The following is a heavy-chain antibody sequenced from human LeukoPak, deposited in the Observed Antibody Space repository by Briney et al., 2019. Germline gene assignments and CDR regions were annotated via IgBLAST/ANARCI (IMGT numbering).Heavy chain of an antibody. CDR2: ISYDGSNK. Sequence: GRSLRLSRAASGFTFSSYGMHWVRQAPGKGLEWVAVISYDGSNKYYADSVKGRFTISRDNSKNTLYLQMNSLRAEDTAVYYCAKDQGDYYYYGMDVWGKGTTVTVSS. CDR3: AKDQGDYYYYGMDV. V-gene: IGHV3-30*18. J-gene: IGHJ6*04. CDR1: GFTFSSYG.